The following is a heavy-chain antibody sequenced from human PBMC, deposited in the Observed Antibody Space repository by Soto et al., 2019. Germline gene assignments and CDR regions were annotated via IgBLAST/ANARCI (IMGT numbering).Heavy chain of an antibody. J-gene: IGHJ4*02. CDR1: GYSIISGYY. D-gene: IGHD2-15*01. CDR2: IYRSGST. V-gene: IGHV4-38-2*02. CDR3: ARDGEWQLPYDY. Sequence: LSLTCVVSGYSIISGYYWGWIRQPPGKGLEWIGNIYRSGSTYYNPSLKSRATISVDTSKNQFSLKLSSVTAADTAVYYCARDGEWQLPYDYWGLGTLVTVSS.